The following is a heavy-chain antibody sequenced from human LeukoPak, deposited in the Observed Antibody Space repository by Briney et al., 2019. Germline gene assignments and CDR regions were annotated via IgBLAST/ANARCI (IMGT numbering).Heavy chain of an antibody. CDR3: ARHQSSTIYSGLDY. V-gene: IGHV4-59*08. J-gene: IGHJ4*02. CDR1: GGSISSYY. D-gene: IGHD5-18*01. Sequence: SETLSLTCTVSGGSISSYYWSWIRQPPGKGLEWIGYIYYSGSTYYNPSLKSRVTISVDTSKNQFSLKLSSVTAADTAVYYCARHQSSTIYSGLDYWGQGTLVTVSS. CDR2: IYYSGST.